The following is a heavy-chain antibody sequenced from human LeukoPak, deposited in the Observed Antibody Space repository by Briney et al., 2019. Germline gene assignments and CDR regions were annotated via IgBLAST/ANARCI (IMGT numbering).Heavy chain of an antibody. J-gene: IGHJ6*04. V-gene: IGHV3-7*01. CDR3: AELGITMIGGV. D-gene: IGHD3-10*02. CDR1: GFTFISYW. Sequence: PGGSLRLSCAASGFTFISYWLTWVRQAPGKGLEWVANIKQDGSEKYYVGSVKGRFTISRDNAKNSLYLQMNSLRAEDTAVYYCAELGITMIGGVWGKGTTVTISS. CDR2: IKQDGSEK.